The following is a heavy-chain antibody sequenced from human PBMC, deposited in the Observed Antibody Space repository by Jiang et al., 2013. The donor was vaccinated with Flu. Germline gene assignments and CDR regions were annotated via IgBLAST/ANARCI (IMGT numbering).Heavy chain of an antibody. CDR3: ARVSGSAPVYYFDF. D-gene: IGHD6-25*01. CDR2: ISTYNGHT. J-gene: IGHJ4*02. V-gene: IGHV1-18*01. Sequence: LEWMGWISTYNGHTIYAQRFQDRVTMTTDTSTSTAYMELRSLRSDDTAVYYCARVSGSAPVYYFDFWGQGALVTVSS.